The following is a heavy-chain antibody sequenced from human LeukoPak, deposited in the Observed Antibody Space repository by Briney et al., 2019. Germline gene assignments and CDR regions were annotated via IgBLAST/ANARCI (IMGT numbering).Heavy chain of an antibody. CDR1: GGSIGNFY. V-gene: IGHV4-59*01. D-gene: IGHD2-2*01. CDR2: IYYSGTT. CDR3: ARAASLDY. Sequence: SETLSLTCTVSGGSIGNFYWNWIRQSPGKGLEWIGYIYYSGTTNYNPSLKSRVTFSLGMSSNQFSLRLDSVTAADTAVYYCARAASLDYWGQGILVTVSS. J-gene: IGHJ4*02.